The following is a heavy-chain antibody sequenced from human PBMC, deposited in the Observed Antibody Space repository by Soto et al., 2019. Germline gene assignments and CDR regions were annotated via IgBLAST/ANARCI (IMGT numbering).Heavy chain of an antibody. CDR1: GFTFSSYS. Sequence: KPGGSLRLSCAASGFTFSSYSMNWVRQAPGKGLEWVSSISSSSSYIYYADSVKGRFTISRDNAKNSLYLQMNSLRAEDTAVYYCARENYYDSSGYVLIGVPNAFDIWGQGTMVTVSS. V-gene: IGHV3-21*01. J-gene: IGHJ3*02. D-gene: IGHD3-22*01. CDR3: ARENYYDSSGYVLIGVPNAFDI. CDR2: ISSSSSYI.